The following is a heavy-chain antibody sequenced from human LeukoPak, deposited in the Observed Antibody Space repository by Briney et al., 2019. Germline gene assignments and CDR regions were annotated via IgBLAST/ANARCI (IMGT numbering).Heavy chain of an antibody. Sequence: RGSLRLSCAASGFTFSSYAMSWVRQAPGKGLEWVSAISGSGGSTYYADSVKGRFTISRDNSKNTLYLQMNSLRAEDTAVYYCARLSRDYYDSSGYYWYRFYFDYWGQGTLVTVSS. CDR1: GFTFSSYA. J-gene: IGHJ4*02. CDR2: ISGSGGST. V-gene: IGHV3-23*01. D-gene: IGHD3-22*01. CDR3: ARLSRDYYDSSGYYWYRFYFDY.